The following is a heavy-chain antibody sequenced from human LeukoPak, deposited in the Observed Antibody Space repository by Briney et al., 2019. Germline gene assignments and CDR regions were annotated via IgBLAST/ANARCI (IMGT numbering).Heavy chain of an antibody. CDR2: ISYDGSNK. J-gene: IGHJ4*02. Sequence: PGGSLRLSCAASGFTFSSYSMNWVRQAPGKGLEWVAVISYDGSNKYYEDSVKGRFTISRDNSKNTLYLQMNSLRAEDTAVYYCAKDLMSLIIPPIIDYWGQGTLVTVSS. CDR3: AKDLMSLIIPPIIDY. D-gene: IGHD3-3*01. V-gene: IGHV3-30*18. CDR1: GFTFSSYS.